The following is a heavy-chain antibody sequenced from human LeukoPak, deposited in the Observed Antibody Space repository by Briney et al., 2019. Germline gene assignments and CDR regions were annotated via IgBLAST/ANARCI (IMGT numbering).Heavy chain of an antibody. CDR2: IKSKTDGGTT. J-gene: IGHJ4*02. Sequence: PGGSLRLSCAASGFTFSNAWMSWVRQAPGKGLEWAGRIKSKTDGGTTDYAAPVKGRFTISRDDSKNTLYLQMNSLKTEDTAVYYCTRWELGYWGQGTLVTVSS. CDR1: GFTFSNAW. D-gene: IGHD1-26*01. V-gene: IGHV3-15*01. CDR3: TRWELGY.